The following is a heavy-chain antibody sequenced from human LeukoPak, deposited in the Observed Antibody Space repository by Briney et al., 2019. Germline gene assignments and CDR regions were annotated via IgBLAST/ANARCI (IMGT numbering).Heavy chain of an antibody. CDR1: GYTFTNYA. D-gene: IGHD3-22*01. J-gene: IGHJ3*02. CDR2: INTNTGNP. V-gene: IGHV7-4-1*02. Sequence: ASVKVSCKASGYTFTNYAMNSVRQAPGQGLEWMGWINTNTGNPTYSQGFTGRFVFSLDTSVSTAYLQISSLKAEDTAVYYCARGSAYYDSSGHDAFDIWGQGTMVTVSS. CDR3: ARGSAYYDSSGHDAFDI.